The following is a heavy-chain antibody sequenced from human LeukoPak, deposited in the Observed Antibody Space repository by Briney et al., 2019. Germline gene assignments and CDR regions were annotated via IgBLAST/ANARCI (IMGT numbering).Heavy chain of an antibody. CDR1: GFTFSSYG. J-gene: IGHJ1*01. V-gene: IGHV3-33*01. D-gene: IGHD2-8*01. CDR2: IWYDGSNK. CDR3: ASMYFSQYLQH. Sequence: GGSLRLSYAASGFTFSSYGMHWVRQAPGKGLEWVAVIWYDGSNKYYADSVKGRFTISRDNSKNTLYLQMNSLRAEDTAVYYCASMYFSQYLQHWGQGTLVTVSS.